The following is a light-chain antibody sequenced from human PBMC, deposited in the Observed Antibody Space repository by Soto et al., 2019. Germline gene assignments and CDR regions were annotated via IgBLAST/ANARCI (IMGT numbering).Light chain of an antibody. Sequence: QSVLTQPASVSGSPGQSITISCTGTSSDIGTYKYVSWFQHPPGKAPKLIIFEVSNRPSGISDRFSGFKSANTAYLTISGVQPEDEADYHCSSYTTIKTVVFGGGTKVTVL. J-gene: IGLJ2*01. CDR3: SSYTTIKTVV. CDR2: EVS. V-gene: IGLV2-14*01. CDR1: SSDIGTYKY.